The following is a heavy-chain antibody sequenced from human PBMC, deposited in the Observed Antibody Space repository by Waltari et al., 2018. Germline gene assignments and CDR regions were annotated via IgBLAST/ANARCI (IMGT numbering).Heavy chain of an antibody. CDR1: GFSFSSYS. CDR3: VSGGWGFYFDY. CDR2: ISSSTTYI. Sequence: EVQLVESGGGLVKPGGSLRLSCGASGFSFSSYSMNWVRQAPGKGVEWVSSISSSTTYIQYADAVKGRFTISRDNAKNSLYLQMNSLRVEDTAVYYCVSGGWGFYFDYGGQGTVVTVSS. J-gene: IGHJ4*02. D-gene: IGHD7-27*01. V-gene: IGHV3-21*01.